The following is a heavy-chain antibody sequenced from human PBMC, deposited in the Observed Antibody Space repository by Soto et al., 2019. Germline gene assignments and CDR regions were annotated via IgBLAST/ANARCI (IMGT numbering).Heavy chain of an antibody. CDR3: ARDGIVVQAARQFGY. J-gene: IGHJ4*02. Sequence: QVQLVQSGAEVKKPGASVKVSCKASGYTFTSYGISWVRQAPGQGLEWMGWISAYNGNTNYAQKLQGRVTMTTDTSTSTAYMELRSLRYYDTAAYYCARDGIVVQAARQFGYWGQGTLVTVSS. CDR2: ISAYNGNT. V-gene: IGHV1-18*01. CDR1: GYTFTSYG. D-gene: IGHD2-2*01.